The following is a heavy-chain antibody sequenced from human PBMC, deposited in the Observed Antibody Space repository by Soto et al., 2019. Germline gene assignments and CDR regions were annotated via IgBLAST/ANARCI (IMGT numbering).Heavy chain of an antibody. D-gene: IGHD6-19*01. CDR2: IIPVFGTA. CDR1: GGTFSSYA. J-gene: IGHJ6*02. V-gene: IGHV1-69*13. CDR3: ARDEGSAGRYYYYYGMDV. Sequence: ASVKVSCKASGGTFSSYAISWVRQAPGQGLEWMGGIIPVFGTANYAQKFQGRVTITADESTSTAYMELSSLRSEDTAVYYCARDEGSAGRYYYYYGMDVWGQGTTVTVSS.